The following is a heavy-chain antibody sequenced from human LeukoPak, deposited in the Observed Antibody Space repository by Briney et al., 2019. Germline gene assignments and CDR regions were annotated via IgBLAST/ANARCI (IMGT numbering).Heavy chain of an antibody. CDR2: VSSSSTYI. D-gene: IGHD6-19*01. CDR3: ARVPAVAGTRRFGAFDI. Sequence: GGSLRLSCAASGFTFSSYDMNWVRQAPGKGLEWVSSVSSSSTYISYADSVKGRFTISRDNAKNSLYLQMNSLRAEDTAVYYCARVPAVAGTRRFGAFDIWGQGTMVTVSS. V-gene: IGHV3-21*01. J-gene: IGHJ3*02. CDR1: GFTFSSYD.